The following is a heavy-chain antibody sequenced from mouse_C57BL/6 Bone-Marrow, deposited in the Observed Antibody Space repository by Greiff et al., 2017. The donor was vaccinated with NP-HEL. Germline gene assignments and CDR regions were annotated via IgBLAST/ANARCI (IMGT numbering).Heavy chain of an antibody. J-gene: IGHJ1*03. Sequence: EVQLVESGGDLVKPGGSLKLSCAASGFTFSSYGMSWVRQTPDKRLEWVATISSGGSYTYSPDSVKGRFTISRDNAKNTLYLQMSSLKSEDTAMYYCAFDGYWYFDVWGTGTTVTVSS. V-gene: IGHV5-6*01. CDR3: AFDGYWYFDV. CDR2: ISSGGSYT. CDR1: GFTFSSYG. D-gene: IGHD2-3*01.